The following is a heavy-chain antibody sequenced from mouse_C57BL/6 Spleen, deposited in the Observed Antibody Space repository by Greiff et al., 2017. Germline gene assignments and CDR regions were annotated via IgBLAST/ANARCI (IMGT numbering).Heavy chain of an antibody. Sequence: EVKLMESGGGLVKPGGSLKLSCAASGFTFSDYGMHWVRQAPVPGLEWVAYISSGSSTIYYADTVTGRFTISRDNAKNTLFLRLTCLRSGNTAMYYCAITAVVATRAMDYWGQGTSVTVSS. CDR1: GFTFSDYG. D-gene: IGHD1-1*01. CDR2: ISSGSSTI. J-gene: IGHJ4*01. CDR3: AITAVVATRAMDY. V-gene: IGHV5-17*01.